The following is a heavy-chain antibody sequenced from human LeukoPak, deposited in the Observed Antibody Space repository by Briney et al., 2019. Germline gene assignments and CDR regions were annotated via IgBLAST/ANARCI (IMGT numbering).Heavy chain of an antibody. V-gene: IGHV4-59*12. Sequence: SETLSLTCTVSGGSISSYYWSWIRQPPGKGLEWIGYIYSSGSTNYNPSLKSRVTISVDASKNQFSLKLSSVTAADTAVYYCHCHPMVGRFETYYFDYWGQGTLVTVSS. CDR2: IYSSGST. D-gene: IGHD4/OR15-4a*01. CDR3: HCHPMVGRFETYYFDY. J-gene: IGHJ4*02. CDR1: GGSISSYY.